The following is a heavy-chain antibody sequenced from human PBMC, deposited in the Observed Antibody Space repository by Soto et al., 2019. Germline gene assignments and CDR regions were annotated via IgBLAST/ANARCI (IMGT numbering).Heavy chain of an antibody. D-gene: IGHD3-22*01. Sequence: SETLSLTCTVSGGSISSGDYYWSWIRQPPGKGLEWIGYIYYSGSTYYNPSLKSRVTISVDTSKNQFSLKLSSVTAADTAVYYCARAPSPMIVVVTYFDYWGQGTLVTVSS. CDR1: GGSISSGDYY. V-gene: IGHV4-30-4*01. CDR2: IYYSGST. J-gene: IGHJ4*02. CDR3: ARAPSPMIVVVTYFDY.